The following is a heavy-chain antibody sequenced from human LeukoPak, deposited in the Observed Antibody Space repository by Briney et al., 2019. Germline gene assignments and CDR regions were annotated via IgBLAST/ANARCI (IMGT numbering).Heavy chain of an antibody. J-gene: IGHJ5*02. D-gene: IGHD3-10*01. V-gene: IGHV3-23*01. CDR1: GFTFSSYA. CDR2: ISGSGGST. CDR3: ARGGVGAAFDP. Sequence: GGSLRLSCAASGFTFSSYAMSWVRQAPGKGLEWVSGISGSGGSTYYADSVKGRFTISRDNSKNTLYLQMNSLRAEDTAVYSCARGGVGAAFDPWGQGTLVTVSS.